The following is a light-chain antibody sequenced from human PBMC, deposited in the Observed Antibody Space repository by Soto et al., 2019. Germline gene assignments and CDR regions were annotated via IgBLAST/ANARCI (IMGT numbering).Light chain of an antibody. CDR3: QSYNDSPFT. CDR1: ESLSTY. J-gene: IGKJ2*01. CDR2: GAS. Sequence: EIVMTQSPATLSVSPGERVALSCRASESLSTYLAWYQQKPGQAPRLLIYGASTKATGIPARFSGSGSATDFTLTISSLQSEDFAVYYCQSYNDSPFTFGQGTKVDI. V-gene: IGKV3-15*01.